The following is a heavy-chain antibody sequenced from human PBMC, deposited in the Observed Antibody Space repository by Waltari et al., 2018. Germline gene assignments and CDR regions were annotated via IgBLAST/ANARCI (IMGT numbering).Heavy chain of an antibody. CDR3: ARANGGLIGS. Sequence: QVHLQESGPGLVRPSETLSLTCHVSGASIRGGVWWIWVRQSPGKRLEWIGEIHHSGRTTSNPSLKNRTTLSVDETRNQFLLKITSVTAADTALYVCARANGGLIGSWGQGIVVTVSS. CDR2: IHHSGRT. CDR1: GASIRGGVW. D-gene: IGHD3-16*01. J-gene: IGHJ5*02. V-gene: IGHV4-4*02.